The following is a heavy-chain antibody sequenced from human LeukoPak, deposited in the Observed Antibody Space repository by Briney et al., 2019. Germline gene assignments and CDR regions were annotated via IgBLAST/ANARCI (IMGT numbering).Heavy chain of an antibody. CDR2: IKLDGSEI. CDR1: GFTFSSYW. Sequence: GGSLRLSCAASGFTFSSYWMSWVRQAPGKGRGWVANIKLDGSEIYYVDSVTGRSTSSRDTAKNSLYLQMNSLRAEDTAVYYCARDEAAIVVVPAAIDNWFDPWGQGTLVTVSS. CDR3: ARDEAAIVVVPAAIDNWFDP. J-gene: IGHJ5*02. V-gene: IGHV3-7*01. D-gene: IGHD2-2*02.